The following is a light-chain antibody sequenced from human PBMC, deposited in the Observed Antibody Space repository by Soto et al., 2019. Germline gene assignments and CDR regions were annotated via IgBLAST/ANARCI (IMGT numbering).Light chain of an antibody. Sequence: QSVLTQPPSVSEAPRQRVTISCSGASSNIENNAVSLYQHFPGKPPKLLVYFDDLLAPGVSDRFSGSKSGTSASLAISGLQPEDEADYYCAAWDDSLDGVLFGGGTKVTVL. J-gene: IGLJ2*01. CDR2: FDD. CDR3: AAWDDSLDGVL. V-gene: IGLV1-36*01. CDR1: SSNIENNA.